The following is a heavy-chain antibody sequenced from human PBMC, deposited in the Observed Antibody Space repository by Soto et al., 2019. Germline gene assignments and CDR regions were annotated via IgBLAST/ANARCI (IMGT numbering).Heavy chain of an antibody. CDR2: INHSGST. CDR3: AREGIAVAGTPSPPFDY. CDR1: GGSFSGYY. D-gene: IGHD6-19*01. J-gene: IGHJ4*02. Sequence: SETLSLTCAVYGGSFSGYYWSWIRQPPGKGLEWIGEINHSGSTNYNPSLKSRVTISVDTSKNQFSLKLSSVTAADTAVYYCAREGIAVAGTPSPPFDYWGQGTLVTVSS. V-gene: IGHV4-34*01.